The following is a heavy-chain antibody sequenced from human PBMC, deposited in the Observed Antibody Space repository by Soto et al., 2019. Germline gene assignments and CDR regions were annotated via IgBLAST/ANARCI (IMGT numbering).Heavy chain of an antibody. CDR1: GGSISSGGYY. CDR2: IYYSGST. D-gene: IGHD4-17*01. V-gene: IGHV4-31*03. J-gene: IGHJ5*02. Sequence: QVQLQESGPGLVKPSQTLSLTCTVSGGSISSGGYYWSWIRQHPGKGLEWIGYIYYSGSTYYNPSHKSRGTIAVDTAKDQCSLKLSSVTAADTAVYYCAREGERVDYGASNNWFDPWGQGTLVTVSS. CDR3: AREGERVDYGASNNWFDP.